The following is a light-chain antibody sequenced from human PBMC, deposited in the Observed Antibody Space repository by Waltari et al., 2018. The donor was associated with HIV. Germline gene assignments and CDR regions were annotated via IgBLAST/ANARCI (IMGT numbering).Light chain of an antibody. CDR2: GDA. V-gene: IGLV1-40*01. J-gene: IGLJ2*01. CDR3: QSYDRSLSGVI. CDR1: TSNIGAGYD. Sequence: QRVTISCTGNTSNIGAGYDVHWYQQLPGIAPKLLIYGDANRPSGVPDRFSGSTSGTSASLAITGLRAEDECDYYCQSYDRSLSGVIFGGGTKLTVL.